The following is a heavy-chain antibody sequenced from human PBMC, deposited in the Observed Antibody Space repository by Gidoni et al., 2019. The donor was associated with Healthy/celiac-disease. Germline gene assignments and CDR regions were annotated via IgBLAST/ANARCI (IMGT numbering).Heavy chain of an antibody. CDR2: IWYDGSNK. CDR3: ARGGILTGYYPLYFDY. J-gene: IGHJ4*02. CDR1: GLTFSSYG. V-gene: IGHV3-33*01. D-gene: IGHD3-9*01. Sequence: VQLVESGGGVVQHGRSLRPSCPASGLTFSSYGMHWVRQAPGEGREWVAGIWYDGSNKYYADSVKGRFTISRDNSKNTLYQQMNSLRAEDTAVYYCARGGILTGYYPLYFDYWGQGTLVTVSS.